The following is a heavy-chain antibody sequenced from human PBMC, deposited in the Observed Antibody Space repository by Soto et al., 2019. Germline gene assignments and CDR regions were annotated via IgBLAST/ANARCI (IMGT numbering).Heavy chain of an antibody. D-gene: IGHD6-19*01. Sequence: QVQLQESGPGLVKPSQTLSLTCTVSGASISSGGYYWNWIRQHPGKGLEWIGYIYYSGSTYYNPSLKSRVTISVATSKNECSLKLSSVTAADTAVYYCARDGRGRGIAVAGRCCYFDLWGRGTLVTVSS. V-gene: IGHV4-31*03. CDR2: IYYSGST. CDR3: ARDGRGRGIAVAGRCCYFDL. J-gene: IGHJ2*01. CDR1: GASISSGGYY.